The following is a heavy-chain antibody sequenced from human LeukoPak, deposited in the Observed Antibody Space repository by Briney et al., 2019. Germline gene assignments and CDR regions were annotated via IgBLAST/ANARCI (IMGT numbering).Heavy chain of an antibody. CDR1: GITFSNYW. Sequence: GGSLRLSCAVSGITFSNYWMSWVRQAPGKGLEWVANINQHGSAEYYVDSVKGRFTISRDNAKNSLYLQMNTLRAEDTAVYYCARRGMSMVRGVFDYWGQGTLVTVSS. J-gene: IGHJ4*02. CDR2: INQHGSAE. V-gene: IGHV3-7*01. D-gene: IGHD3-10*01. CDR3: ARRGMSMVRGVFDY.